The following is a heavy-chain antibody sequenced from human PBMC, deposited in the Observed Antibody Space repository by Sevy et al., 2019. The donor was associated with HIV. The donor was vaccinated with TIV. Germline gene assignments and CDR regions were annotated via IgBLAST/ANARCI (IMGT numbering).Heavy chain of an antibody. V-gene: IGHV3-49*03. Sequence: GGSLRLSCTTSGFTFDDYAMSWFRQAPGKGLEWVAFITRNSYEAYGGTTDFAASVKGRFIISRDDSKSVAYLQMNSLKIEDTAVYYCTGGLATADTPEYYFDYWGQGTLVTVSS. J-gene: IGHJ4*02. CDR3: TGGLATADTPEYYFDY. CDR1: GFTFDDYA. CDR2: ITRNSYEAYGGTT. D-gene: IGHD5-12*01.